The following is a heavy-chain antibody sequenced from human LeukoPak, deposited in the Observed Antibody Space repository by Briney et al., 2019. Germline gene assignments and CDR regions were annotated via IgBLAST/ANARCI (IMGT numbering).Heavy chain of an antibody. Sequence: GESLKISCRYSGYSFASYWFGWVRHMPGKGLEWIGVIYPGDSDTRYSPSCEGQVTISGDKSTSSAFLQWSSLRASDTAMYYCARRSYEGSTSAFDIWGQGTMVIVSA. CDR1: GYSFASYW. J-gene: IGHJ3*02. D-gene: IGHD5-12*01. CDR3: ARRSYEGSTSAFDI. CDR2: IYPGDSDT. V-gene: IGHV5-51*01.